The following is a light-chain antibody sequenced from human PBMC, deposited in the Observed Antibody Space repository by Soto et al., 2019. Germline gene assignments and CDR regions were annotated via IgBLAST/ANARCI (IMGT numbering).Light chain of an antibody. CDR1: QSVTNRY. CDR2: GIS. V-gene: IGKV3-20*01. J-gene: IGKJ2*01. CDR3: QQYSSLPHT. Sequence: SVLTQSPGTLSLSPGERATLSCRASQSVTNRYFAWYQQRPGQAPRLLIYGISNRATGIPDRFSGSGSGTDFTLTISRREPEDFVVYYCQQYSSLPHTFGQGTKLEVK.